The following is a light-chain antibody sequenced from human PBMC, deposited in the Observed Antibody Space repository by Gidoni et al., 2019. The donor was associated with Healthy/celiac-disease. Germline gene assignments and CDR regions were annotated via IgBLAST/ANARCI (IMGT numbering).Light chain of an antibody. CDR3: QQYGSSTGYT. V-gene: IGKV3-20*01. CDR2: GAS. Sequence: EIVSTQSPGTLSLSPGERATLSCRASQSVSSSYLVWYQQQPGQAPRRLIYGASSRATSIPDRISGSGSATDFTLTISRLEPEDFAVYYCQQYGSSTGYTFXXXTKLEIK. J-gene: IGKJ2*01. CDR1: QSVSSSY.